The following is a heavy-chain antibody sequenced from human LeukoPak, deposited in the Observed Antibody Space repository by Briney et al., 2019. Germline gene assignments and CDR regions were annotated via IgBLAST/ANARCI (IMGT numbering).Heavy chain of an antibody. Sequence: GGSLRLSCAASGFTFSSYSMNWVRQAPGKGLEWVSSISSSSSYVYYADSVKGRFTISRDNAKNSLYLQMNSLRAEDTAVYYCGSGYGSGSPNAFDIWGRGTMVTVSS. J-gene: IGHJ3*02. CDR2: ISSSSSYV. V-gene: IGHV3-21*01. CDR3: GSGYGSGSPNAFDI. D-gene: IGHD3-10*01. CDR1: GFTFSSYS.